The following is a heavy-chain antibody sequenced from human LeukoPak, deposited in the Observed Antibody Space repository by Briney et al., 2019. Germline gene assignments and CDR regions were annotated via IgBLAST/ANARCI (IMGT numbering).Heavy chain of an antibody. CDR3: ARDQAYCGGDCYFLFDY. Sequence: ASVTVSCKASGYTFTSYYMHWVRQAPGQGLEWMGIINPSGGSTSYAQKFQGRVTMTRDTSTSTVYMELSSLRSEDTAVYYCARDQAYCGGDCYFLFDYWGQGTLVTVSS. V-gene: IGHV1-46*01. CDR1: GYTFTSYY. J-gene: IGHJ4*02. D-gene: IGHD2-21*02. CDR2: INPSGGST.